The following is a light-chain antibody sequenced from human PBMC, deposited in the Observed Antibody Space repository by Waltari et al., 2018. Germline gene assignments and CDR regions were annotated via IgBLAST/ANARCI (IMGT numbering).Light chain of an antibody. Sequence: DIQMTQSPSTLPASVGHRVPITCRASQSVSSWLAWYQQKPGKAPRLLIYKASSLQSGVPSRFSGSGSGTEFTLTISSLQPDDFAAYYCQQYNSPTYTFGQGTKLEIK. J-gene: IGKJ2*01. CDR3: QQYNSPTYT. CDR2: KAS. CDR1: QSVSSW. V-gene: IGKV1-5*03.